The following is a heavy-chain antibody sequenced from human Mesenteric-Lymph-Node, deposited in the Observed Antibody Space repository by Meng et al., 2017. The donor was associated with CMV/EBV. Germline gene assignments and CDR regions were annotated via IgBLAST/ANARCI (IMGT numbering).Heavy chain of an antibody. V-gene: IGHV4-61*08. CDR3: ARDPIPYNFDTNSPT. Sequence: SETLSLTCTVSGASVYTDAYYWSWIRQPPGKGLEWIGYIFYTGSANYNPSLKSRVTISVDTSKNQFSLKLRSVTAADTAVYYRARDPIPYNFDTNSPTWGQGTLVTVSS. J-gene: IGHJ1*01. CDR2: IFYTGSA. D-gene: IGHD3-22*01. CDR1: GASVYTDAYY.